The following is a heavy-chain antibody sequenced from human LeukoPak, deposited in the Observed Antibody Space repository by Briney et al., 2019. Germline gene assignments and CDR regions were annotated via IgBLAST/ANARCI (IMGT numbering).Heavy chain of an antibody. CDR3: ARDSGYSWYRGGFANY. V-gene: IGHV3-74*01. J-gene: IGHJ4*02. CDR1: GFTFSSYS. D-gene: IGHD5-12*01. Sequence: PGGSLRLSCAASGFTFSSYSMNWVRQAPGKGLEWVSRMNSDGSSTSYADSVKGRFTISRDNAKNTLYLQMNSLRAEDTAVYYCARDSGYSWYRGGFANYWGQGTLVTVSS. CDR2: MNSDGSST.